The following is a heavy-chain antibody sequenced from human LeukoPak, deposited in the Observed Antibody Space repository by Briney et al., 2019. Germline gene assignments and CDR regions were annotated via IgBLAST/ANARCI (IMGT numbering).Heavy chain of an antibody. Sequence: SVKVSCKXSGGTFSSHAISWVRQAPRQGLEWMGGIIPIFGTANYSQKFQGRVTITTDESTSTAYMELSSLRSEDTAVYYCAREVRCSGGSCYLSEYFQHWGQGTLVTVSS. J-gene: IGHJ1*01. CDR1: GGTFSSHA. V-gene: IGHV1-69*05. D-gene: IGHD2-15*01. CDR2: IIPIFGTA. CDR3: AREVRCSGGSCYLSEYFQH.